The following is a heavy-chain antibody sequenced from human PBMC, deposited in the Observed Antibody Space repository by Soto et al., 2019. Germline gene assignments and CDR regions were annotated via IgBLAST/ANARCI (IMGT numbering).Heavy chain of an antibody. CDR3: AQALMVRGVITLYYFDY. V-gene: IGHV2-5*02. CDR1: GFSLSTSGVG. Sequence: QITLKESGPTLVKPTQTLTLTCTFSGFSLSTSGVGVGWIRQPPGKALEWLALIYWDDDKRYSPSLKSRLTITKDTSKNQVVLTMTNMDPVDTATYYCAQALMVRGVITLYYFDYWGQGTLVTVSS. CDR2: IYWDDDK. J-gene: IGHJ4*02. D-gene: IGHD3-10*01.